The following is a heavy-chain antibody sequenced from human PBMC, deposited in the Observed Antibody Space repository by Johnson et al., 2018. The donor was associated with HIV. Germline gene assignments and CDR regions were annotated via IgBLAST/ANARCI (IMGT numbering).Heavy chain of an antibody. Sequence: VQLVESGGGLVQHGESLRLSCVASGFIFRTYWMSWVRQAPGKGREWGANIKHDGSESYYVDAVKGRFTISRDNAKKSLYLQMSSLRGEETAIYYCARKGDAFDIWGQGTMVTVSS. V-gene: IGHV3-7*05. J-gene: IGHJ3*02. CDR3: ARKGDAFDI. CDR1: GFIFRTYW. CDR2: IKHDGSES.